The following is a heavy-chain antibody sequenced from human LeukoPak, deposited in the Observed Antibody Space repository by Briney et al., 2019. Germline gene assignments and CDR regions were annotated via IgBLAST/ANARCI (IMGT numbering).Heavy chain of an antibody. CDR2: IIPIFGTA. CDR1: GGTFSSYA. J-gene: IGHJ4*02. Sequence: SVKVSCRASGGTFSSYAISWVRQAPGQGLEWMGGIIPIFGTANYAQKFQGRVTITADESTSTAYMELSSLRSEDTAVYYCASRYSSGYYPFDYWGQGTLVTVSS. D-gene: IGHD3-22*01. V-gene: IGHV1-69*13. CDR3: ASRYSSGYYPFDY.